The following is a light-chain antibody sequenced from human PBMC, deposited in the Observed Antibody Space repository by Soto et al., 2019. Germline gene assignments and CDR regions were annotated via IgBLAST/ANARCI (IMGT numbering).Light chain of an antibody. CDR1: QSISTT. Sequence: EIVLTQSPVTLSVSPGERATLSCRASQSISTTLVWYQQKPGQAPRLLIYGASTRATGVPARFSGSGSGTEFTLNNSSLQSEDFAVYYCQQYNSWVTFGGGTKVEIK. V-gene: IGKV3-15*01. J-gene: IGKJ4*01. CDR3: QQYNSWVT. CDR2: GAS.